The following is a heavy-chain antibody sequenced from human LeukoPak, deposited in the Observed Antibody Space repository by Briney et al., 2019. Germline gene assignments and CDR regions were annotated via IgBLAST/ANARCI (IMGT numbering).Heavy chain of an antibody. V-gene: IGHV6-1*01. Sequence: SQTLSLTCAISGDSVSRNTAGWNWIRQSPSRGLEWLGRTYYRSKWYNDYAVSVKSRITINPDTSKNQFSLQLNSVTPEDTAVYYCARDGMKAGSKPYYFDYWGQGTLVTVSS. CDR1: GDSVSRNTAG. J-gene: IGHJ4*02. CDR2: TYYRSKWYN. CDR3: ARDGMKAGSKPYYFDY. D-gene: IGHD6-19*01.